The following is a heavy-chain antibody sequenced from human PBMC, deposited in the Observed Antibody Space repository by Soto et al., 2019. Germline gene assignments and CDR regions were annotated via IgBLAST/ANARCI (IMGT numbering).Heavy chain of an antibody. Sequence: QVQLVESGGGVVQPGRSLRLSCAASGFTFSSYAMHWVRQAPGKGLEWVAVISYDGSNKYYADSVKGRFTISRDNSKNTPYLQMNSLRAEDTAVYYCARVSADAFDIWGQGTMVTVSS. CDR2: ISYDGSNK. J-gene: IGHJ3*02. CDR1: GFTFSSYA. CDR3: ARVSADAFDI. V-gene: IGHV3-30-3*01.